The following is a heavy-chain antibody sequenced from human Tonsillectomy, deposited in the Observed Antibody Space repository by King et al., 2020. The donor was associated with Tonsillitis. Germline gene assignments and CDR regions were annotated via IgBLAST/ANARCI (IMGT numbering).Heavy chain of an antibody. D-gene: IGHD3-22*01. Sequence: VQLVESGGGLVQPGVSLKLSCAASGFTFSSYEMNWVRQAPGKGLEWVSYITSSGSKIYYADSVKGRFTISRDNAKNTLSLQMNSLRAEDTAVYYCARENSSSVFYYYGMDVWGKGTTVTVSS. V-gene: IGHV3-48*03. CDR1: GFTFSSYE. CDR3: ARENSSSVFYYYGMDV. J-gene: IGHJ6*04. CDR2: ITSSGSKI.